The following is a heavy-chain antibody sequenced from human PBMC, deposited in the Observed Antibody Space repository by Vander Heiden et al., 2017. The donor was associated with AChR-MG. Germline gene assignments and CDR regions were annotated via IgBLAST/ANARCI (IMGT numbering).Heavy chain of an antibody. V-gene: IGHV3-74*01. J-gene: IGHJ4*02. CDR1: GFTFSGYW. CDR3: VRDRPHYFGY. CDR2: IVSDGSNA. Sequence: EVQLVESGGDSVQPGGSLRLSCAASGFTFSGYWMNWIRPSLAKGLVWVGRIVSDGSNAIYADSVKGRFTISRDNAKNTLYLQMNNLGAEDTAVYYCVRDRPHYFGYWGQGTLVTVSS.